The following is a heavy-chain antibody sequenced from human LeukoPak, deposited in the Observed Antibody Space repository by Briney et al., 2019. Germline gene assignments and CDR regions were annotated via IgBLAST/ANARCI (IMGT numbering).Heavy chain of an antibody. J-gene: IGHJ4*02. CDR2: IRYDGSNK. CDR3: TTYSSKGMYGDYLFDY. CDR1: GFTFNNYA. Sequence: GGSLRLSCAASGFTFNNYALHWVRQAPGKGLEWVAFIRYDGSNKYYAASVKGRFTISRDNSKNTLYLQMNSLKTEDTAVYYCTTYSSKGMYGDYLFDYWGQGTLVTVSS. V-gene: IGHV3-30*02. D-gene: IGHD4-17*01.